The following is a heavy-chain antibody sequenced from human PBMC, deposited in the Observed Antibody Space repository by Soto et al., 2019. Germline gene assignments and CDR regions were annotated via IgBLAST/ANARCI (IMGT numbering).Heavy chain of an antibody. V-gene: IGHV4-39*01. J-gene: IGHJ4*02. Sequence: SETLFLTCSVSSASLSSSTYYWSWIRQPPGRGPEWIGSIYYSGNTYYKPSLKSRVSISIDTSRNQFSLKLTSVTAADTGVYYCASSSPFHYWGPGILVTVSS. CDR3: ASSSPFHY. CDR2: IYYSGNT. CDR1: SASLSSSTYY. D-gene: IGHD6-6*01.